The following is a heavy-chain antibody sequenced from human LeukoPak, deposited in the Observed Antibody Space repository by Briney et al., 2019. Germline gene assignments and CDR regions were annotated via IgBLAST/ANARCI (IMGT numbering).Heavy chain of an antibody. CDR1: GFTFSSYS. D-gene: IGHD6-19*01. CDR3: AKDIAVAGTGVDY. V-gene: IGHV3-21*04. CDR2: ISSSSSYI. J-gene: IGHJ4*02. Sequence: GGSLRLSCAASGFTFSSYSMNWVRQAPGKGLEWVSSISSSSSYIYYADSVKGRFTISRDNSKNTLYLQMNSLRAEDTAVYYCAKDIAVAGTGVDYWGQGTLVTVSS.